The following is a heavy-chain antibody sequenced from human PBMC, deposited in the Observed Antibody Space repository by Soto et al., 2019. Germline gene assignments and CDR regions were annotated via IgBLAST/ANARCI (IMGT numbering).Heavy chain of an antibody. CDR3: SSDFYITVVIIRFVY. D-gene: IGHD3-22*01. Sequence: GGSLRLSCAASGFTFSNAWINWVRQAPGKGLEWVGRIKSKTDGGTTDFAASVKGRFAISRDDSKNMVYLQMNSLKTEDTAVYYCSSDFYITVVIIRFVYCCQGTLVTVSS. CDR2: IKSKTDGGTT. J-gene: IGHJ4*02. V-gene: IGHV3-15*07. CDR1: GFTFSNAW.